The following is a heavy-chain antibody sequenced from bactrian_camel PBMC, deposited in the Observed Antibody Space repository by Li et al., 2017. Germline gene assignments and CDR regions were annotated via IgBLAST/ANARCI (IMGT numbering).Heavy chain of an antibody. CDR2: ISSPIGTT. V-gene: IGHV3-2*01. J-gene: IGHJ4*01. CDR3: AAGLGLGTCAGADVGDFTI. CDR1: GYRHC. Sequence: HVQLVESGGGSVQAGASLRLSCAVSGYRHCVGWFRQVAGKARLGVASISSPIGTTYYRDDSLEGRFTISRDSAKNTVFLEMYGLEPGDTGMYYCAAGLGLGTCAGADVGDFTIWGQGTQVTVS. D-gene: IGHD4*01.